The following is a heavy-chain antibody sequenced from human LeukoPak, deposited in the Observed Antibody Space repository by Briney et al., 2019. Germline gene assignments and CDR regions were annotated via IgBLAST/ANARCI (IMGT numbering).Heavy chain of an antibody. V-gene: IGHV3-21*01. CDR3: ARQRIAVALFDP. CDR1: GFTFNSYS. CDR2: ISSSSSYI. J-gene: IGHJ5*02. Sequence: GGSLRLSCAASGFTFNSYSMNWVRQAPGKGLEWVSSISSSSSYIYYADSVKGRFTISRDNAKNSLYLQMNSLRAEDTAVYYCARQRIAVALFDPWGQGTLVTVSS. D-gene: IGHD6-19*01.